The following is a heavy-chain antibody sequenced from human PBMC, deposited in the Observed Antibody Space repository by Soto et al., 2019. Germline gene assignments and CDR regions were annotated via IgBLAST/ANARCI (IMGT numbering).Heavy chain of an antibody. CDR3: ARSGPYGSGSYGYYYYYGMDV. V-gene: IGHV3-33*01. CDR2: IWYDGSNK. D-gene: IGHD3-10*01. CDR1: GFTFSSYG. Sequence: GGSLRLSCAASGFTFSSYGMHWVRQAPGKGLEWVAVIWYDGSNKYYADSVKGRFTISRDNSKNTLYLQMNSLRAEDTAVYYCARSGPYGSGSYGYYYYYGMDVWGQGTTVTVSS. J-gene: IGHJ6*02.